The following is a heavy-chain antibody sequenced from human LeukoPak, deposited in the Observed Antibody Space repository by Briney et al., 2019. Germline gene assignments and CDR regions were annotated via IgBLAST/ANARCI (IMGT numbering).Heavy chain of an antibody. Sequence: PGGSLRLSCAASGFTFSSYGLSCVRQAPGKGLEWVSGISGGGGSTYYADSVKGRFTISRDNSKNTLYLQMNSLRAEDTAVYYCAKDARATATAIIWGQGTLVTVSS. V-gene: IGHV3-23*01. D-gene: IGHD5-24*01. J-gene: IGHJ4*02. CDR1: GFTFSSYG. CDR2: ISGGGGST. CDR3: AKDARATATAII.